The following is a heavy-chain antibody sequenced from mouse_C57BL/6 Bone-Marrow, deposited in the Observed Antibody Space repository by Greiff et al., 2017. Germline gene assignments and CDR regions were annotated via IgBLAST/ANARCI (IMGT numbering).Heavy chain of an antibody. D-gene: IGHD1-3*01. CDR3: ARGGSGYSLDY. Sequence: VQLQQPGAELVKPGASVKLSCKASGYTFTSYWMHWVKQRPGQGLEWIGMIHPNSGSTNYNEKFKSKATLTVDKPTSTAYLQLSNLTSEASAVYYCARGGSGYSLDYWGQGTTLTVSS. CDR1: GYTFTSYW. CDR2: IHPNSGST. V-gene: IGHV1-64*01. J-gene: IGHJ2*01.